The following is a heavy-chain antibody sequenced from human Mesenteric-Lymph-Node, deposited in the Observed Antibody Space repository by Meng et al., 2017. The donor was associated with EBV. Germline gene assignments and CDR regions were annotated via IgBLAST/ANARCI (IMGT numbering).Heavy chain of an antibody. CDR1: GYTFTPYD. V-gene: IGHV1-8*01. D-gene: IGHD3-10*01. Sequence: QVQVVQSGAEVKKPGASMKVSCNASGYTFTPYDINWVRQATGQGLEWMGWMNPNIGNTGYAQKFQGRVSMTRDTSISTAYMELSSLKSEDTAVYYCARGVEGSGRDWYYWGQGTLVTVSS. J-gene: IGHJ4*02. CDR2: MNPNIGNT. CDR3: ARGVEGSGRDWYY.